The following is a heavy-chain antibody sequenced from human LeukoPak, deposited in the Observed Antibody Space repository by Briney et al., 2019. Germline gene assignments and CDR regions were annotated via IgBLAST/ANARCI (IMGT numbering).Heavy chain of an antibody. Sequence: PGGSLRLSCAASGFTFSSYGMHWVRQAPGKGLEWVAVISYDGSNKYYADSVKGRFTISRDNSKNTLYLQMNSLRAEDTAVYYCAANYYDSSGYYYGRETPIGYRGQGTLVTVSS. CDR3: AANYYDSSGYYYGRETPIGY. V-gene: IGHV3-30*03. J-gene: IGHJ4*02. D-gene: IGHD3-22*01. CDR1: GFTFSSYG. CDR2: ISYDGSNK.